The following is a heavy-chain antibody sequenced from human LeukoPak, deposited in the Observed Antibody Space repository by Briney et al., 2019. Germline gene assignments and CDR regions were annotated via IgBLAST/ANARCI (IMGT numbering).Heavy chain of an antibody. Sequence: PSETLSLTCAVSGGSISSGGYSWSWIRQPPGKGLEWIGHIYHSGSTYYNSSLKSRVTISVDRSKNQFSLKLSSVTAADTAVYYCARARYYGSGSYIFDYWGQGTLVTVSS. J-gene: IGHJ4*02. D-gene: IGHD3-10*01. CDR1: GGSISSGGYS. CDR2: IYHSGST. V-gene: IGHV4-30-2*01. CDR3: ARARYYGSGSYIFDY.